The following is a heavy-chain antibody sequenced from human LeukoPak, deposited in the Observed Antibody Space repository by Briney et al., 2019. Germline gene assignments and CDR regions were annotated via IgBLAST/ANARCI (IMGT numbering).Heavy chain of an antibody. J-gene: IGHJ4*02. CDR1: GFRFSGYW. Sequence: PGGSLRLSCAASGFRFSGYWMTWVRQAPGKGLEWVADIKEDGSEKYYVDSVKGRFTISRDNAKNSLFLQMDSLRSEDTAVYYCVKNSGWYRLDCWGQGTLVTVSS. CDR3: VKNSGWYRLDC. V-gene: IGHV3-7*03. CDR2: IKEDGSEK. D-gene: IGHD6-13*01.